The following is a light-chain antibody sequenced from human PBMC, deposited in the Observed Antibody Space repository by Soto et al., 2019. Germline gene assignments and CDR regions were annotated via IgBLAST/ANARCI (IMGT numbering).Light chain of an antibody. V-gene: IGKV1-5*01. Sequence: DIKMTQSPSTLSASVGDRVTITCRASQSISSWLAWYQQKPGKAPKLLIYDASSLESGVPSRFSGSGSGTEFTLTISSLQPDDFATYYCQHYNSYSEAFGQGTRLEIK. CDR2: DAS. CDR1: QSISSW. CDR3: QHYNSYSEA. J-gene: IGKJ5*01.